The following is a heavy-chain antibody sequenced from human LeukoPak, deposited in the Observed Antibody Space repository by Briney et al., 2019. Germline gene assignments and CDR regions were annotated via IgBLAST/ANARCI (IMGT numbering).Heavy chain of an antibody. CDR1: GGSISSSSYY. Sequence: PSETLSLTCTVSGGSISSSSYYWGWIRQPPGKGLEWIGSIYYSGSTYYNPSLKSRVTISVDTSKNQFSLKLSSVTAADTAVYYCARGQGLLVYSSSWSSDNWFDPWGLGTLVAVSS. J-gene: IGHJ5*02. CDR3: ARGQGLLVYSSSWSSDNWFDP. D-gene: IGHD6-13*01. V-gene: IGHV4-39*07. CDR2: IYYSGST.